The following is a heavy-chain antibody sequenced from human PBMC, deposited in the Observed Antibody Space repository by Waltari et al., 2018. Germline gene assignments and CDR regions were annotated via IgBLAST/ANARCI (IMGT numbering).Heavy chain of an antibody. CDR3: VRDGFAGDYGDYGGAFDI. CDR2: IYYSGST. J-gene: IGHJ3*02. Sequence: QVQLQESGPGLVKPSQTLSLTCTVSGGSISSGDYYWSWIRQPPGKGLEWIGYIYYSGSTYYNPSLKSRVTISVDTSKNQFSLKLSSVTAADTAVYYCVRDGFAGDYGDYGGAFDIWGQGTMVTVSS. CDR1: GGSISSGDYY. V-gene: IGHV4-30-4*08. D-gene: IGHD4-17*01.